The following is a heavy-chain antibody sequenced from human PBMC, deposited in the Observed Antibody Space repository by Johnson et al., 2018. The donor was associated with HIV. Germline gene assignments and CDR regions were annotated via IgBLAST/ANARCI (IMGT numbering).Heavy chain of an antibody. CDR3: TTGLSWNDAFHI. V-gene: IGHV3-13*01. D-gene: IGHD1-1*01. CDR1: GFIFSSYA. CDR2: LGSSGDT. J-gene: IGHJ3*02. Sequence: VQPVESGGGLLQPGGSLRLSCPASGFIFSSYAMHWVRQTTGKGLAWISGLGSSGDTFYPGSVKGRFTISRDNAKNSLYLQMNSLRAEDTALYYCTTGLSWNDAFHIWAQGTMVTVSS.